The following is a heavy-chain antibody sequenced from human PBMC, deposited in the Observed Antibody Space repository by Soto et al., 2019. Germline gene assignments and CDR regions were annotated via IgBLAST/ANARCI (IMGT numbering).Heavy chain of an antibody. Sequence: SETQSLTYTVSGGSISSGNYYWSWIRQPPGKGLEWIGHIYYSGSTYYNPSLKSRVTISADTSKNQLSLKLSSVTAADTAVYYCARTPLTGNKRDYYFDYWGQGTLVTVSS. V-gene: IGHV4-30-4*01. CDR1: GGSISSGNYY. CDR2: IYYSGST. J-gene: IGHJ4*02. D-gene: IGHD3-9*01. CDR3: ARTPLTGNKRDYYFDY.